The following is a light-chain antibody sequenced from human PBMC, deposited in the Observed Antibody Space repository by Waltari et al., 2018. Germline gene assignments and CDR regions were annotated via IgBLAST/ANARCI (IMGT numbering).Light chain of an antibody. V-gene: IGKV3-15*01. Sequence: EIVVTQSPATLSLSPGERATLSCRASESVSTHVAWYQQKPCQPSRLPIHDASTRATGIPARFSGSGSGTEFTLSISSLQSEDFAVYYCHQYKNWPPWTFGQGTKVEIK. J-gene: IGKJ1*01. CDR1: ESVSTH. CDR2: DAS. CDR3: HQYKNWPPWT.